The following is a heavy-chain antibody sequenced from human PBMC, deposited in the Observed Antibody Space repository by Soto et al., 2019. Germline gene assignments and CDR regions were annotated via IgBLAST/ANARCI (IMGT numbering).Heavy chain of an antibody. Sequence: QITLREAGPTLVQPTQTLTLTCTFSGISLSSSGVAVAWIRQPPGKALEWLANIYWNDDKYYSPSLRSRLTIRRDTSKKQVGLIMTTMDPVDTATYYCAHRIVAYCLGFGGQGTTVTVS. J-gene: IGHJ6*02. V-gene: IGHV2-5*01. CDR2: IYWNDDK. CDR3: AHRIVAYCLGF. D-gene: IGHD3-22*01. CDR1: GISLSSSGVA.